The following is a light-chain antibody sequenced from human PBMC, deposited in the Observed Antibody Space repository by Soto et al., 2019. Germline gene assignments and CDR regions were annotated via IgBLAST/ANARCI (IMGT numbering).Light chain of an antibody. V-gene: IGKV3-15*01. CDR3: QQYNNWPPLT. Sequence: EIVMTHSPATLSVSPGERDTLSCRASQSVSSDLAWYQQKPGQSPRLLIYGASTRATGIPARFSGSGSGIEFTLTISSLQSEDFAVYYCQQYNNWPPLTFGGGTKV. J-gene: IGKJ4*01. CDR2: GAS. CDR1: QSVSSD.